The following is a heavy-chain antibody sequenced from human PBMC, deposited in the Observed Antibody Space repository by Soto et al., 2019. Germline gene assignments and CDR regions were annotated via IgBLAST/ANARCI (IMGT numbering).Heavy chain of an antibody. CDR2: TSHDGSND. CDR3: ATDANEYLWEYYFDF. CDR1: GFSFSSYG. J-gene: IGHJ4*02. V-gene: IGHV3-30*03. Sequence: GGSLRLSCAASGFSFSSYGMHWVRQAPAKGLEWVAFTSHDGSNDYYADSVKGRYTISRDNSKNTVYLQMNSLRVEDTAVYYCATDANEYLWEYYFDFWGQGTLVTVSS. D-gene: IGHD3-16*01.